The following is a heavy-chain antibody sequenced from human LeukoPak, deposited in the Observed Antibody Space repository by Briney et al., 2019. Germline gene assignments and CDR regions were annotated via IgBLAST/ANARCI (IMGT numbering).Heavy chain of an antibody. V-gene: IGHV3-15*01. D-gene: IGHD2-2*03. CDR3: TTELGYCSSTSCPINRGYFDY. J-gene: IGHJ4*02. Sequence: GGSLRLSCAASGFTFGNAWMIWVRQAPRKGLEWVGRIKSKTDGGTTDYAAPVKGRFTISRDDSKNTLYLQMNSLKTQDTAVYYCTTELGYCSSTSCPINRGYFDYWGQGTLVTVS. CDR1: GFTFGNAW. CDR2: IKSKTDGGTT.